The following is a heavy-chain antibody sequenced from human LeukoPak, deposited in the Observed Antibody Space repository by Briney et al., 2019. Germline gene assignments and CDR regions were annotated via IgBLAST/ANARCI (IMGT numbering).Heavy chain of an antibody. Sequence: SQTLSLTCAVSGDSISSGGYSWSWIRQPPGKGLEWIGYIYHSGSTYYNPSLKSRVTISVDRSKNQFSLKLSSVTAADTAVYYCARERTTGAFDLWGQGTMVTASS. D-gene: IGHD2-8*02. J-gene: IGHJ3*01. CDR3: ARERTTGAFDL. CDR1: GDSISSGGYS. CDR2: IYHSGST. V-gene: IGHV4-30-2*01.